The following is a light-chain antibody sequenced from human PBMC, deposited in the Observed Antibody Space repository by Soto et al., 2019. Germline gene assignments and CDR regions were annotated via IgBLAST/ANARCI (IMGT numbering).Light chain of an antibody. CDR1: SSDVGDNNY. Sequence: QSALTQPASVSGSPGQSITISGTGTSSDVGDNNYVSWYQQYPGKAPRFIIYDVSNRPSGVSNRFSGSKSGNTASLTISGLQAEDEADYYCSSYTRSSIPVFGGGTKVTVL. V-gene: IGLV2-14*03. J-gene: IGLJ2*01. CDR3: SSYTRSSIPV. CDR2: DVS.